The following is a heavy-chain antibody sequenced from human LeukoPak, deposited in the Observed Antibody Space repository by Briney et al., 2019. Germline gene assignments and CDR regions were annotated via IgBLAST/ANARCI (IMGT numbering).Heavy chain of an antibody. D-gene: IGHD3-22*01. CDR1: GFTFSSYA. J-gene: IGHJ4*02. V-gene: IGHV3-23*01. CDR3: AKLDSSGYSGFDY. CDR2: ISGSGGST. Sequence: GGSLRLSCAASGFTFSSYAMSWVRQAPGKGLEWVSAISGSGGSTYYADSVKGRFTISRDDSKNTLYLQMNSLRAEDTAVYYCAKLDSSGYSGFDYWGQGTLVTVSS.